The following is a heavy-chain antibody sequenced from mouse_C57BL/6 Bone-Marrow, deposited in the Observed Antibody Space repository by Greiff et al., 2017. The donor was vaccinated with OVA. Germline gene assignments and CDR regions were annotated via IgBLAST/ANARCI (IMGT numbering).Heavy chain of an antibody. Sequence: EVQLQESGPGLVKPSQTVFLTCTVTGISITTGNYRWSWIRQFPGNKLEWIGYIYYSGTITYNPSLTSRTTITRDTPKNQFFLEMNSLTAEDTATYYCAREEGIYDGYFHWYFDVWGTGTTVTVSS. D-gene: IGHD2-3*01. J-gene: IGHJ1*03. CDR1: GISITTGNYR. V-gene: IGHV3-5*01. CDR2: IYYSGTI. CDR3: AREEGIYDGYFHWYFDV.